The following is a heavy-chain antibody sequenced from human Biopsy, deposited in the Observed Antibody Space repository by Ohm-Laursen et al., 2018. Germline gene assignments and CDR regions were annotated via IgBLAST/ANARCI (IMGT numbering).Heavy chain of an antibody. V-gene: IGHV3-23*01. J-gene: IGHJ4*02. D-gene: IGHD3-9*01. Sequence: SLRLSCAASGFTFSTYEMSWVRQAPGKGLEWVSYITSSGASTDFADSAKGRFTISRDNSKNTLYLQMNSLRAEDTAVYYCAKVSPTILSSFDYWGQGTLVTVSS. CDR1: GFTFSTYE. CDR2: ITSSGAST. CDR3: AKVSPTILSSFDY.